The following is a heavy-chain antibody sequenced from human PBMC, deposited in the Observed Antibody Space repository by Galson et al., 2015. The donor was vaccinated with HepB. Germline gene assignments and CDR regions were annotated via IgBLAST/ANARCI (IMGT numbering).Heavy chain of an antibody. D-gene: IGHD3-3*01. CDR3: AREAVGITIFALAR. CDR2: IYYTGST. J-gene: IGHJ4*02. V-gene: IGHV4-39*02. Sequence: SETLSLTCTVSGGSISSGSYYWGWIRQPPGKGLEWIGSIYYTGSTYYNPSLKSRFTLSIDTSKNQFSLRLSSVTAADTAVYYCAREAVGITIFALARGGQETLVTVSS. CDR1: GGSISSGSYY.